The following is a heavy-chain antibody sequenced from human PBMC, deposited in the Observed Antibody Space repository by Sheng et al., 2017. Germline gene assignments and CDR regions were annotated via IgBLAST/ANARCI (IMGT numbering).Heavy chain of an antibody. CDR2: ISGSSTLT. Sequence: QVQLVESGGALVKPGRSLRLSCVASGFTFSDYYMTWIRQAPGKGLEWVSYISGSSTLTKYADSVKGRFTVSRDNAKNSLYLQMNALTAEDTAVYYCVLRPGELLGSWGPGTRVTVSS. J-gene: IGHJ5*02. V-gene: IGHV3-11*05. D-gene: IGHD1-7*01. CDR1: GFTFSDYY. CDR3: VLRPGELLGS.